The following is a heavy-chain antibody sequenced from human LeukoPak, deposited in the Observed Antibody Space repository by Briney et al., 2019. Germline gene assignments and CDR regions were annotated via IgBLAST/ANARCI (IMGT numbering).Heavy chain of an antibody. CDR1: GFTFIGTS. CDR3: ARDTYFYDTSGYYINDL. D-gene: IGHD3-22*01. V-gene: IGHV3-69-1*01. Sequence: GGSLGLSCAASGFTFIGTSMNWVRQAPGKGLEWVASMNRDPIYYADSVKGRFTISRDNAKNSVYLQMDSLRAEDTAVYFCARDTYFYDTSGYYINDLWGQGTLVTVSS. J-gene: IGHJ5*02. CDR2: MNRDPI.